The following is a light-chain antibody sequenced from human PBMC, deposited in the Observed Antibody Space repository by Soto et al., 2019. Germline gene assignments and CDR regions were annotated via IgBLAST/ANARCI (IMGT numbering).Light chain of an antibody. CDR3: QQYNDWPLT. Sequence: ETVMTQSPVTLSVSPGERATLSCRASQSVGNNLAWYQQKPGQAPRLLVYGASTRATGIPASFSGSGSGTEFPLTISSLQSEEFAVYYCQQYNDWPLTFGGGTKVEIK. CDR2: GAS. V-gene: IGKV3-15*01. CDR1: QSVGNN. J-gene: IGKJ4*01.